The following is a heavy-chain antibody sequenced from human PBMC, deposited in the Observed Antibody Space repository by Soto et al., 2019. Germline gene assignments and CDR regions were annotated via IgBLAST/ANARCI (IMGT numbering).Heavy chain of an antibody. CDR3: ARGDSGASSFVTIFGVVIPAHDAFDI. V-gene: IGHV3-48*02. J-gene: IGHJ3*02. Sequence: GGSLRLSCAASGFTFSSHSMNWVRQAPGKGLEWVPYISSSSSTIYYADSVKGRFTISRDNAKNSLYLQMNSLRDEDTAVYYCARGDSGASSFVTIFGVVIPAHDAFDIWGQGTMVTVSS. D-gene: IGHD3-3*01. CDR1: GFTFSSHS. CDR2: ISSSSSTI.